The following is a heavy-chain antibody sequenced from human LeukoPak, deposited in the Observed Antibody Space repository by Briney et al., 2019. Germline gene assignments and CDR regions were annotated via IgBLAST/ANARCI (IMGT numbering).Heavy chain of an antibody. D-gene: IGHD1-26*01. CDR3: SRESGPFCPFGY. Sequence: SETLSLTCGVSGGSISGTNWWSWVRQPPGQGLEWIGGISLAGQTNYNPSLNGRVTMSLDKSSNQLSLHLTSVTAADTATYFCSRESGPFCPFGYWGQGTLVIVSS. CDR2: ISLAGQT. CDR1: GGSISGTNW. V-gene: IGHV4/OR15-8*02. J-gene: IGHJ4*02.